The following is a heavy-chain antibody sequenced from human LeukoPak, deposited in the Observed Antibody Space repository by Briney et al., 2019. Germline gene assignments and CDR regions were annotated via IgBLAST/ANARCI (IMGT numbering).Heavy chain of an antibody. Sequence: GASVKVSCKASGYTFTGYYMHWVRQAPGQGLEWMGRINPNSGGTNYAQKFQGRGTMTRDTSISTAYMELSRLRSDDTAVYYCARVVSSVAADDWYFDLWGRGTLVTVSS. CDR3: ARVVSSVAADDWYFDL. CDR1: GYTFTGYY. V-gene: IGHV1-2*06. CDR2: INPNSGGT. D-gene: IGHD6-25*01. J-gene: IGHJ2*01.